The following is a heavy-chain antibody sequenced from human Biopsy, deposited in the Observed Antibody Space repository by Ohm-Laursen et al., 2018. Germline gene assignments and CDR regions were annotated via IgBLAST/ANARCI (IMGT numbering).Heavy chain of an antibody. CDR3: ATPFQYYDSWGGYPPFDH. CDR2: IIAVSGLV. CDR1: GGTFSNYG. J-gene: IGHJ4*02. V-gene: IGHV1-69*10. D-gene: IGHD3-3*01. Sequence: SVKVSCNAPGGTFSNYGVNWVRQAPGEGLEWMGGIIAVSGLVNYAPKFQGRVSITADKSTTTAYMELSNLKSEDTAVYYCATPFQYYDSWGGYPPFDHWGQGTLVTVSS.